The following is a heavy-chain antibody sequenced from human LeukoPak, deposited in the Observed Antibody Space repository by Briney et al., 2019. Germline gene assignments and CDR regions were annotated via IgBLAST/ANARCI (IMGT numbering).Heavy chain of an antibody. CDR2: HYTGGTT. D-gene: IGHD2-15*01. CDR3: ATLKRGYGGYFDL. V-gene: IGHV3-66*04. Sequence: GGSLRLSCAGSGFTFSSNYMTWVRQAPGKGVEGVSVHYTGGTTYYSDSVRGRFTISRDNSMNTVYLQMSRLRDEDTAVYYCATLKRGYGGYFDLWGRGTLVTVSS. CDR1: GFTFSSNY. J-gene: IGHJ2*01.